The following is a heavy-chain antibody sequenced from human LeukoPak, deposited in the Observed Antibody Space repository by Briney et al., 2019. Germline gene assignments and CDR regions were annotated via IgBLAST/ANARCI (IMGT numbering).Heavy chain of an antibody. CDR1: GYTFSGYY. D-gene: IGHD4-23*01. CDR3: AREASGGYFDY. Sequence: ASVKVSCKASGYTFSGYYMHWVRQAPGQGLEWVGLINPTGDSTNYAQNFRGRVTMTRDTSTSTVYMDLSSLRSEDTAVYYCAREASGGYFDYWGQGTLVTVSS. V-gene: IGHV1-46*01. J-gene: IGHJ4*02. CDR2: INPTGDST.